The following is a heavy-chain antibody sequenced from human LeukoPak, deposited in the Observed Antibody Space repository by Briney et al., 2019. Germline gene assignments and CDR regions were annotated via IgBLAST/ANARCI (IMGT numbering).Heavy chain of an antibody. CDR2: ISGSGGST. D-gene: IGHD2-15*01. Sequence: GGSLRLSCAASGFTFSNYGMSWVRQAPGKGLEWVSGISGSGGSTYNADSVKGRSTISRDNYTNTLTPQMNSLRADDTAVYYCAKAPVTSCRGAFCYPFDSWGQGTVVTVSS. CDR1: GFTFSNYG. J-gene: IGHJ4*02. V-gene: IGHV3-23*01. CDR3: AKAPVTSCRGAFCYPFDS.